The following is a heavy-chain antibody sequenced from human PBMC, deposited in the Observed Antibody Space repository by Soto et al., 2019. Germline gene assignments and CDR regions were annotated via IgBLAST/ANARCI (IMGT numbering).Heavy chain of an antibody. CDR3: ARVPYSGYDFKLAFDI. CDR2: IHAGNVYT. Sequence: QVQLVQSGAQVKKPGASVKVSCKASGYTFDNYALHWVRQAPGRRLEWMRWIHAGNVYTKYSQSFQGRVTITRDPSASTVPMDLTSLSSEATAVYYCARVPYSGYDFKLAFDIWGQGKMVTVSS. D-gene: IGHD5-12*01. V-gene: IGHV1-3*01. J-gene: IGHJ3*02. CDR1: GYTFDNYA.